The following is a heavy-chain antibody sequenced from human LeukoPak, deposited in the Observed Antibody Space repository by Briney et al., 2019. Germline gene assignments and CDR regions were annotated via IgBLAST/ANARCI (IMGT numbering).Heavy chain of an antibody. J-gene: IGHJ6*02. CDR3: ARDLGTPGNYGMDV. V-gene: IGHV1-18*01. CDR2: ISAYNGNT. D-gene: IGHD3-10*01. Sequence: ASVKVSCKASGYTFTTYGISWVRQAPGQGLEWMGWISAYNGNTKYAQNLQGRATMTTDTSTSIVYMELRSLRSDDTAVYYCARDLGTPGNYGMDVWGQGTTVTVSS. CDR1: GYTFTTYG.